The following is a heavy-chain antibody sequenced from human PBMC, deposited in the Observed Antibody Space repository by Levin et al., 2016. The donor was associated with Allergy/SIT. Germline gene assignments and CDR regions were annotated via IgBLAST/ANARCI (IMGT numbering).Heavy chain of an antibody. CDR2: IDPSDSYT. D-gene: IGHD1-1*01. V-gene: IGHV5-10-1*01. J-gene: IGHJ6*02. CDR3: ARPGRDYYYGMDV. CDR1: EYSFSNYW. Sequence: GGSLRLSCKNSEYSFSNYWINWVRQMPGKGLEWMGRIDPSDSYTNYSPSFQGHVTISADKSISTAYLQWSSLKASDTAMYYCARPGRDYYYGMDVWGQGTTVTVSS.